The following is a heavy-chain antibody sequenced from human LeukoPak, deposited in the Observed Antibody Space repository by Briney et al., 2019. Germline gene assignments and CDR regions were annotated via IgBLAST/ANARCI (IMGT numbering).Heavy chain of an antibody. D-gene: IGHD2-2*01. Sequence: PGGSLRLSCAASGFTFSSHWMSWVRQAPGKGLEWVANIKQDGSEKYYVDSVKGRFTISRDNAKNSLYLQMNSLRAEDTAVYYRARDGVVVPASTSYYYYYMDVWGKGTTVTVSS. J-gene: IGHJ6*03. V-gene: IGHV3-7*01. CDR2: IKQDGSEK. CDR1: GFTFSSHW. CDR3: ARDGVVVPASTSYYYYYMDV.